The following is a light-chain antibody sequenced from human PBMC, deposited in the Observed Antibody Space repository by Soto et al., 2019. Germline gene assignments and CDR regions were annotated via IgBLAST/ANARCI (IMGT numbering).Light chain of an antibody. J-gene: IGKJ5*01. CDR2: DAS. CDR1: QSVTSY. V-gene: IGKV3-11*01. CDR3: QHYGDSLSIT. Sequence: EIVLTQSPATLSLSPGERATLSCRASQSVTSYLAWYQQRPGQAPRLLINDASRRATGIPDRFSGRGSGTDFSLTISRLEPGDFAVYYCQHYGDSLSITFGQGTRLEIK.